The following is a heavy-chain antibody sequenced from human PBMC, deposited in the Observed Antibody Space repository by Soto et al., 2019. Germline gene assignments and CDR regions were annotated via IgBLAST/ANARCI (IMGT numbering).Heavy chain of an antibody. CDR3: ARDLGIGSSGPFDY. J-gene: IGHJ4*01. Sequence: SETLSLTCTVSGDSITDYYWSWIRQAPGKGLEWIGFIYHSGNTNYKSSLKGRVTMSMDTSKSQFFLKLTSVTAADTAVYYCARDLGIGSSGPFDYWVHGALVTVSS. D-gene: IGHD6-13*01. V-gene: IGHV4-59*01. CDR1: GDSITDYY. CDR2: IYHSGNT.